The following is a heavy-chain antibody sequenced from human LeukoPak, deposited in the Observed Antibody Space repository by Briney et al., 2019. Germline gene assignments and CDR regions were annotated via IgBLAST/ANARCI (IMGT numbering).Heavy chain of an antibody. V-gene: IGHV4-38-2*02. CDR2: IDHSGST. CDR3: ARDSALAQAVMFDY. D-gene: IGHD6-19*01. Sequence: SETLSLTCTVSGYSISSGYYSGWIRQPPGKGLEWTGSIDHSGSTYYNPSLKSRITISVDTSKNQFSLKLSSVTAADTAVYYCARDSALAQAVMFDYWGQGTLVTVSS. J-gene: IGHJ4*02. CDR1: GYSISSGYY.